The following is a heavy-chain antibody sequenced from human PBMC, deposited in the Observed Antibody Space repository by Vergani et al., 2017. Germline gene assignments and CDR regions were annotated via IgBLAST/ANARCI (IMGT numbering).Heavy chain of an antibody. Sequence: QVQLQESGPRLVRPSQTLSLTCTVSGGSINTGAYYWSWIRQPAGKGLEWIGRVYTSGMTNYNPSLKSRVTILVDRSKSQLSLKLTSVTAGDTAVYFCARDGTDIFVSSSDYSHLLYYWGQGILVTVSS. J-gene: IGHJ4*02. CDR1: GGSINTGAYY. CDR2: VYTSGMT. V-gene: IGHV4-61*02. CDR3: ARDGTDIFVSSSDYSHLLYY. D-gene: IGHD3-22*01.